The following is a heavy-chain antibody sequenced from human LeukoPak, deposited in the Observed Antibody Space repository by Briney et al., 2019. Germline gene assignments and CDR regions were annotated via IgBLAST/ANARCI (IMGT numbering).Heavy chain of an antibody. CDR2: ISGSGDNT. CDR1: GFTFSSYA. D-gene: IGHD3-22*01. Sequence: GGSLRLSCAASGFTFSSYAMSWVRQAPGKGLEWVSGISGSGDNTYYADSVKGRFTISRDNSKNTLYVQVNSLGTEDTAAYYCAKGSYYDSSGSFYFDYWGQGTLVTVSS. J-gene: IGHJ4*02. CDR3: AKGSYYDSSGSFYFDY. V-gene: IGHV3-23*01.